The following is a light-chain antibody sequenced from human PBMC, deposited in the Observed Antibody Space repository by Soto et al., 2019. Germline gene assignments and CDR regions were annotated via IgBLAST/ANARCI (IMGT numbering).Light chain of an antibody. V-gene: IGLV2-14*01. Sequence: QSALTQPASVSGSPGQSITISCTGTSSDVGGYSYVSWYQQHPGKAPKLMIYEVSNRPSGVSKRFSGSKSGNTASLTISGLQAEYEADYSCSSFSSSSTLVVFGGGTKLTVL. J-gene: IGLJ2*01. CDR3: SSFSSSSTLVV. CDR2: EVS. CDR1: SSDVGGYSY.